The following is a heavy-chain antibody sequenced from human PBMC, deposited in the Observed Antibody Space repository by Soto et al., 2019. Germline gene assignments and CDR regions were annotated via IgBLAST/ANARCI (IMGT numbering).Heavy chain of an antibody. CDR1: GYTFTNYG. Sequence: ASVKVSCKASGYTFTNYGISWVRQAPGQGLEWMGWINAYNGNTNYAQKIQSRVTMTTDTSTSTAYMELRSLRSDDTAVYYCARGPPSYYDSSGYYKYFDYWGQGTLVTVSS. V-gene: IGHV1-18*01. D-gene: IGHD3-22*01. CDR2: INAYNGNT. J-gene: IGHJ4*02. CDR3: ARGPPSYYDSSGYYKYFDY.